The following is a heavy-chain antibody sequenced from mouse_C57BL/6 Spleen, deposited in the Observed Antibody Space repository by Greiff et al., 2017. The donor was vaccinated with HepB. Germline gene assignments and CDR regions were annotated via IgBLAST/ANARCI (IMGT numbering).Heavy chain of an antibody. CDR2: ISGGGGNT. CDR3: ARDLLLRSYFDY. V-gene: IGHV5-9*01. Sequence: EVQVVESGGGLVKPGGSLKLSCAASGFTFSSYTMSWVRQTPEKRLEWVATISGGGGNTYYPDSVKGRFTISRDNAKNTLYLQMSSLRSEDTALYYCARDLLLRSYFDYWGQGTTLTVSS. J-gene: IGHJ2*01. D-gene: IGHD1-1*01. CDR1: GFTFSSYT.